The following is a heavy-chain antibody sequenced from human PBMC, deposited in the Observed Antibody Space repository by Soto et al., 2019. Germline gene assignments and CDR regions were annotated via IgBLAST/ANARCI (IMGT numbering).Heavy chain of an antibody. CDR3: ARDLGYRNYDSSEIFDY. J-gene: IGHJ4*02. CDR2: IIPIFGTA. V-gene: IGHV1-69*13. Sequence: SVKVSCKASGGTFSSYAISWVRQAPGQGLEWMGGIIPIFGTANYAQKFQGRVTITADESTSTAYMELRSLRSDDTAVYYCARDLGYRNYDSSEIFDYWGQGTLVTVSS. CDR1: GGTFSSYA. D-gene: IGHD3-22*01.